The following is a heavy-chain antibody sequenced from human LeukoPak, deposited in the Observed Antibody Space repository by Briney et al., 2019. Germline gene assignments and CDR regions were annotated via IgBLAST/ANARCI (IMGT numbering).Heavy chain of an antibody. CDR1: GGSFSGYY. D-gene: IGHD5-18*01. Sequence: SETLSLTCAVYGGSFSGYYWSWIRQPPGKGLEWIGEINHSGSTNYNPSLKSRVTISFDTSKNQFSLKLSSVTAADTAVCYCAIDRRGYSYGRRYFDLWGRGTLVTVSS. CDR3: AIDRRGYSYGRRYFDL. V-gene: IGHV4-34*01. CDR2: INHSGST. J-gene: IGHJ2*01.